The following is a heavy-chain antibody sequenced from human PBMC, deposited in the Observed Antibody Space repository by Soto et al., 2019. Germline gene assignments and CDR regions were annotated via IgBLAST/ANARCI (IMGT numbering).Heavy chain of an antibody. J-gene: IGHJ3*01. Sequence: EVQLLESGGGLVQPGRSLRLSCTGSGFIFSTFAMSWVRQAPGKGLEWLSVISAGGGNTYYPDSVKGRFTISRDISENTLHLQMNSPGGEYADVYHCAREPTSTVYCAFDLWGRGTMVTVSS. CDR3: AREPTSTVYCAFDL. CDR2: ISAGGGNT. CDR1: GFIFSTFA. D-gene: IGHD2-8*02. V-gene: IGHV3-23*01.